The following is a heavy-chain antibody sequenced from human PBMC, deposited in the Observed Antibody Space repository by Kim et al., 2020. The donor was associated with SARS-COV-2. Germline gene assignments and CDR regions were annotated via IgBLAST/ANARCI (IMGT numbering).Heavy chain of an antibody. CDR3: VRGRRATTMKTNFSDF. D-gene: IGHD1-26*01. CDR1: GFTFSGYS. V-gene: IGHV3-48*02. Sequence: GGSLRLSCAASGFTFSGYSMIWVRQAPGKGLEWVSYISSSSSAIYYADSVKDRFSISRDNAGDSLYLQMNSLRDEDTALYYCVRGRRATTMKTNFSDFWGQGTLVTVSS. CDR2: ISSSSSAI. J-gene: IGHJ4*02.